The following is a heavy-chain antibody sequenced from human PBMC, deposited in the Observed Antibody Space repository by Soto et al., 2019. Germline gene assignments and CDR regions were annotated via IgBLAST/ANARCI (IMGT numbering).Heavy chain of an antibody. CDR1: GYSFTSYW. D-gene: IGHD6-13*01. J-gene: IGHJ5*02. CDR3: ARRGYSSPNWFDP. Sequence: LKISCKGSGYSFTSYWIGWVRQMPGKGLEWMGIIYPGDSDTRYSPSFQGQVTISADKSISTAYLQWSSLKASDTAMYHCARRGYSSPNWFDPWGQGTLVTVSS. V-gene: IGHV5-51*01. CDR2: IYPGDSDT.